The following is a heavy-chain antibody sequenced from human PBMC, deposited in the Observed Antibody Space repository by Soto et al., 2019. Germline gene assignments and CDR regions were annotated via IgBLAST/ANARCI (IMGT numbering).Heavy chain of an antibody. CDR3: ARHPDYHDSGGYYFFDY. CDR2: ISAYNGHT. CDR1: GYTLSSYG. J-gene: IGHJ4*02. Sequence: QVQLVQSGAEVKKPGASVKVSCKASGYTLSSYGISWVRQAPGQGLEWMGWISAYNGHTKYTEKLQGRVTMTTDTSTTTVHMELRSRRSDDTAVYYCARHPDYHDSGGYYFFDYWGQGTLVTVSS. V-gene: IGHV1-18*04. D-gene: IGHD3-22*01.